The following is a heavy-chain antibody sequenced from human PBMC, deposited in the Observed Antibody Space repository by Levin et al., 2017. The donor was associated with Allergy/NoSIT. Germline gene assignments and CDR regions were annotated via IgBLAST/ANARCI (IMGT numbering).Heavy chain of an antibody. V-gene: IGHV4-39*01. Sequence: SETLSLTCTVSGGSISSSSYYWGWIRQPPGKGLEWIGSIYYSGSTYYNPSLKSRVTISVDTSKNQFSLKLSSVTAADTAVYYCASTPYCSGGSCYHPAYVWGKGTTVTVSS. D-gene: IGHD2-15*01. CDR1: GGSISSSSYY. J-gene: IGHJ6*04. CDR2: IYYSGST. CDR3: ASTPYCSGGSCYHPAYV.